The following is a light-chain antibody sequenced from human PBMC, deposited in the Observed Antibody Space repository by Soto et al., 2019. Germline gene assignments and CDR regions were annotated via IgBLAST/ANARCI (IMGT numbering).Light chain of an antibody. CDR2: SNN. Sequence: QTVVTQPPSASGTPGQRVTISCSGSSSNIGYNYVFWYQQLPGTAPKLLIYSNNQRPSGVPDRFSGSKSGTSASLAISGLRSEDEADYYCAAWDDSQNWVFGGGTKLTVL. CDR1: SSNIGYNY. CDR3: AAWDDSQNWV. J-gene: IGLJ3*02. V-gene: IGLV1-47*02.